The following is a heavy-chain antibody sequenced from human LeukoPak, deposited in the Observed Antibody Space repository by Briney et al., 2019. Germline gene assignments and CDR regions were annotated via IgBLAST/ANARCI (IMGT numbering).Heavy chain of an antibody. CDR3: ARSPGYSYGSHFDY. Sequence: PSETLSLTCTISGASITNYYWSWIRQPPGKGLEWIGYIYYSGSTNYNPSLKSRVTISFDTSKNHFSLQLRSATVADTAVYYCARSPGYSYGSHFDYWGQGTLVTVPS. CDR1: GASITNYY. J-gene: IGHJ4*02. CDR2: IYYSGST. V-gene: IGHV4-59*01. D-gene: IGHD5-18*01.